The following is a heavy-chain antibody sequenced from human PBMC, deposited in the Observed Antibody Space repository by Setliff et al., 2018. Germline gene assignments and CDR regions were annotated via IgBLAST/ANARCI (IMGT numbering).Heavy chain of an antibody. CDR2: MNPNSGNT. J-gene: IGHJ4*02. Sequence: ASVKVSCKASGYTFINYEINWVRQATGQGLEWMGWMNPNSGNTGYAQKFQGRVTMTTDTSTSTAYMELRSLRSDDTAVYYCARDRWAVAGTGKFDYWGQGTLVTVSS. CDR1: GYTFINYE. D-gene: IGHD6-19*01. CDR3: ARDRWAVAGTGKFDY. V-gene: IGHV1-8*02.